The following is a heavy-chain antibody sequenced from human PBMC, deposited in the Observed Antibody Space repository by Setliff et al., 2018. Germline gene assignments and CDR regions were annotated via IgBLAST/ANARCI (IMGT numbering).Heavy chain of an antibody. J-gene: IGHJ5*02. V-gene: IGHV1-3*01. D-gene: IGHD6-13*01. CDR3: ARDRAYSSSWFLWFDP. CDR2: INAGDGNT. CDR1: GYTFTSYA. Sequence: ASVKVSCKASGYTFTSYAMHWVRQAPGQRLEWMGWINAGDGNTKYSQKFQGRVTITRDTSASTAYMELSSLRSEDTAVYYCARDRAYSSSWFLWFDPWGQGTLVTVSS.